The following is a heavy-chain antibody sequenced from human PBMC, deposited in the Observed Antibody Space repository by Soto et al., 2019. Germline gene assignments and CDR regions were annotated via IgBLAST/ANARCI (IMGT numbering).Heavy chain of an antibody. CDR2: ISSSSTSI. CDR1: GGSVSSGSYY. J-gene: IGHJ4*02. D-gene: IGHD3-10*01. CDR3: AISVASMPRGAPGD. V-gene: IGHV3-21*01. Sequence: PSETLSLTCTVSGGSVSSGSYYWSWIRQPPGKGLEWVSIISSSSTSIYYTDSVKGRFTISRDNAKNSLYLQMDSLRVEDTAVYYCAISVASMPRGAPGDWSQGTLDPVSA.